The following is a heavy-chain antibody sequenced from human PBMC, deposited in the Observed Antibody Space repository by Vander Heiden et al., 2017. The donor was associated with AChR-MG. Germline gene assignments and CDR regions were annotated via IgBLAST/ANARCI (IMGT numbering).Heavy chain of an antibody. Sequence: QVRLVESGGGVVQPGTSLRLSCAASGFTFLNSGLTWGRQVPGKGLEWVAIVWYDGSTKHYAESVEGRFTISRDNSKNTVYLQMNNLRVEDTAVYYCARESQGYSDILNAYYYYFDFWGQGTLVSVTP. V-gene: IGHV3-33*01. CDR1: GFTFLNSG. D-gene: IGHD3-9*01. CDR2: VWYDGSTK. J-gene: IGHJ4*02. CDR3: ARESQGYSDILNAYYYYFDF.